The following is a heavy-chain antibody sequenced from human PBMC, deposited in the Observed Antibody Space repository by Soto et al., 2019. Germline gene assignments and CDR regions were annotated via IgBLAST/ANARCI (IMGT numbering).Heavy chain of an antibody. V-gene: IGHV1-8*01. Sequence: GASVKVSCKASGYTFTSYDINWVRHATGQGLEWMGWMNPNSGNTGYAQKFQGRATMTRNTSISTAYMELSSLRSEDTAVYYCARVTEDFSSGYYLGYCFEYWDQGTMVTVSS. CDR2: MNPNSGNT. J-gene: IGHJ4*02. CDR1: GYTFTSYD. CDR3: ARVTEDFSSGYYLGYCFEY. D-gene: IGHD3-3*01.